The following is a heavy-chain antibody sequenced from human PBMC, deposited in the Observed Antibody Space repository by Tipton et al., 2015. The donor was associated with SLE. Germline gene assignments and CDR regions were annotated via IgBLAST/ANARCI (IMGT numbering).Heavy chain of an antibody. Sequence: TLSLTCAVYGGSFSGYYWSWIRQPPGKGLECIGEINHSGSTNYNPSLKRRVTISVDTSKHQFSLKLSSVTAADTAVYYCARGRELGRDDAFDIWGQGTMVTVSS. V-gene: IGHV4-34*01. CDR3: ARGRELGRDDAFDI. D-gene: IGHD1-1*01. CDR2: INHSGST. CDR1: GGSFSGYY. J-gene: IGHJ3*02.